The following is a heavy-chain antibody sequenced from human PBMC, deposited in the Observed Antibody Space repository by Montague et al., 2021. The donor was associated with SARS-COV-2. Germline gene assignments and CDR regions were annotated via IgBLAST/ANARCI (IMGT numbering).Heavy chain of an antibody. CDR2: LYYSGNS. Sequence: SETLSLTCTVSGGSISSSSYCWVWIRPPQGQGLVWIVSLYYSGNSYYNPSLKSRVTVSADTSKNQLALKLSSVTAADTAVYYCVEIVGAADYWGQGTLVTVSS. V-gene: IGHV4-39*01. D-gene: IGHD1-26*01. CDR1: GGSISSSSYC. CDR3: VEIVGAADY. J-gene: IGHJ4*02.